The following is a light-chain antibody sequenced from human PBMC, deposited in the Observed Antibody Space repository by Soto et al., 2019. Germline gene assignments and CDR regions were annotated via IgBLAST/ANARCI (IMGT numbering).Light chain of an antibody. CDR3: QQFFSTPFT. CDR1: QSVLHSSNNKNY. CDR2: WAS. Sequence: DIVMTQSPDSLAVSLGERATINCRSSQSVLHSSNNKNYVTWFQQEAGQPPKLLISWASTRESGVPDRFSGSGSGTDFSLTISSLQVEDVAVYYCQQFFSTPFTLGQGTKLEIK. V-gene: IGKV4-1*01. J-gene: IGKJ2*01.